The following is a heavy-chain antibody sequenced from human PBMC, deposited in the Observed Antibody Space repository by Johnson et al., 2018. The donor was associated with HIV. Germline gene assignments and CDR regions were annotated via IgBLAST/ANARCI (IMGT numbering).Heavy chain of an antibody. Sequence: QVQLVESGGGVVQPGRSLRLSCAASGFTFSSYAMHWVRQAPGKGLEWVAVISYDGSNKYYADSVKGRFTISRDNSKNTLYLQMNSLGAEATAVYYCARGYTIGAFDIWGQGTMVTVSS. J-gene: IGHJ3*02. D-gene: IGHD3-3*01. CDR1: GFTFSSYA. CDR3: ARGYTIGAFDI. V-gene: IGHV3-30*14. CDR2: ISYDGSNK.